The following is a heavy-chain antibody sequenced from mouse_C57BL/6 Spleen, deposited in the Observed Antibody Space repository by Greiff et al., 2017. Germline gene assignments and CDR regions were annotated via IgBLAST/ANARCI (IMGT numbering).Heavy chain of an antibody. CDR3: ARELAYYYHSISYSYSMDY. CDR2: INPSNGGT. V-gene: IGHV1-53*01. J-gene: IGHJ4*01. Sequence: VQLQQPGTELVKPGASVKLSCKASGYTFTSYWMHWVKQRPGQGLEWIGNINPSNGGTNYNEKFKSKATLTVDKSSSTAYMQRSSLTSEGSAVYYCARELAYYYHSISYSYSMDYWGQGTSVTVSS. D-gene: IGHD1-1*01. CDR1: GYTFTSYW.